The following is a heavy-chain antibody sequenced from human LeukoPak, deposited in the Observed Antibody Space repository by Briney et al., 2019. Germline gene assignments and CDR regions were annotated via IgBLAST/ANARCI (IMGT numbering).Heavy chain of an antibody. CDR2: ISGSGDST. CDR1: GFTFSSYA. Sequence: GSLRLSCAASGFTFSSYAMSWVRQAPGKGLEWVSAISGSGDSTYYADADSVQGRFTISRDNSKNTLYLQMNSLSAEDTAVYYCAKDKEYSSSSFFGRTDYWGQGILVTVSS. V-gene: IGHV3-23*01. D-gene: IGHD6-6*01. J-gene: IGHJ4*02. CDR3: AKDKEYSSSSFFGRTDY.